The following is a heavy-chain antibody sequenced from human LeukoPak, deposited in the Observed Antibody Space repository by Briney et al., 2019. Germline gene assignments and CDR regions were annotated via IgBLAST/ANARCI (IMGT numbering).Heavy chain of an antibody. J-gene: IGHJ4*02. D-gene: IGHD1-26*01. CDR1: GFTFSSYG. CDR3: ARDPTGAVFDF. V-gene: IGHV3-74*01. CDR2: ITSDGSST. Sequence: GGSLRLSCAASGFTFSSYGMHWVRQAPGKGLVCVSRITSDGSSTSYADSVRGRFTISRDNAKNTVYLQMNDLRAEDTAVYYCARDPTGAVFDFWGQGTLVTVSS.